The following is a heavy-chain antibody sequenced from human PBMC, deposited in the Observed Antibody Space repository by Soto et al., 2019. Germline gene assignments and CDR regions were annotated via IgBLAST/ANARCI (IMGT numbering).Heavy chain of an antibody. J-gene: IGHJ4*02. Sequence: GASGKVSCKVSGYTLTELSMHWVRQAPGKGLEWMGGFDPEDGETIYAQKFQGQVTISADKSISTAYLQWSSLKASDSAMYFCARHYYYDSSYYYPTNTQLPLDYWGQGTLVTVSS. D-gene: IGHD3-22*01. CDR3: ARHYYYDSSYYYPTNTQLPLDY. CDR2: FDPEDGET. CDR1: GYTLTELS. V-gene: IGHV1-24*01.